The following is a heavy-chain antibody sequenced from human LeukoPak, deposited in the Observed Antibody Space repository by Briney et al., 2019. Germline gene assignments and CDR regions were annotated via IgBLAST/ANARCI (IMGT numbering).Heavy chain of an antibody. CDR2: IKQDGSEK. V-gene: IGHV3-7*01. CDR3: ARPGEGYIVVVPAAISYFDY. Sequence: GGSLRLSCAASGFTFSSYSMNWVRQAPGKGLEWVANIKQDGSEKYYVDSVKGRFTISRDNAKNSLYLQMNSLRAEDTAVYYCARPGEGYIVVVPAAISYFDYWGQGTLVTVSS. D-gene: IGHD2-2*01. J-gene: IGHJ4*02. CDR1: GFTFSSYS.